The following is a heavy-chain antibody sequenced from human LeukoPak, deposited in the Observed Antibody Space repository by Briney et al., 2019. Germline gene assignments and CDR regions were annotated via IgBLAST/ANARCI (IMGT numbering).Heavy chain of an antibody. Sequence: GGSLRLSCAASGFTFSKYSMNWVRQAPGKGLEWVSAITGSGDSTYYADSVRGRFTISRDNSKNTLFLQMNTLRAEDTAVYYCAAVTPPDYWGQGTLVTVSS. CDR3: AAVTPPDY. CDR2: ITGSGDST. V-gene: IGHV3-23*01. D-gene: IGHD4-23*01. CDR1: GFTFSKYS. J-gene: IGHJ4*02.